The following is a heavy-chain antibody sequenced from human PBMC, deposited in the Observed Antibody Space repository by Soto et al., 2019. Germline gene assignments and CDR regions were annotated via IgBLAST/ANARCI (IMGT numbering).Heavy chain of an antibody. V-gene: IGHV3-7*01. J-gene: IGHJ6*02. Sequence: GGSLRLSCAASGFTFSSYWMSWVRQAPGKGLEWVANIKQDGSEKYYVDSVKGRFTISRDNAKNSLYLQMNSLRAEDTAVYYCARDEWNYDLWSCYYYYYGMDVWGQGTTVTVSS. CDR1: GFTFSSYW. CDR3: ARDEWNYDLWSCYYYYYGMDV. D-gene: IGHD3-3*01. CDR2: IKQDGSEK.